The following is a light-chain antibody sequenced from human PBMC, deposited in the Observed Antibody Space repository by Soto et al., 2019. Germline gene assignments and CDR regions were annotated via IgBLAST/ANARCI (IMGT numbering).Light chain of an antibody. CDR1: QIVNNY. Sequence: EIVLTQSPATLSLSPGERATLSCRASQIVNNYLAWYQQKPGQAPRLLIYDASDRATGLPARFSGSGSGTDFTLTISSLEPEDFAVYYCQQRSNWPLTFGAGTKVDIK. CDR3: QQRSNWPLT. J-gene: IGKJ4*01. CDR2: DAS. V-gene: IGKV3-11*01.